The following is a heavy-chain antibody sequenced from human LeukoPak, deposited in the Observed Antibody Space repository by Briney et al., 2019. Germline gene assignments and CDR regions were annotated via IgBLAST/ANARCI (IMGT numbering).Heavy chain of an antibody. V-gene: IGHV4-34*01. CDR3: ARQTGSGLFILP. J-gene: IGHJ4*02. D-gene: IGHD3/OR15-3a*01. CDR2: IDHSGSA. Sequence: SETLSPTCAVSGGSFSGYYWNWIRQPPGKGLEWIGEIDHSGSANYNPSLKSRVTILVDTSKNQFSLKLTSVTAADTAVYYCARQTGSGLFILPGGQGTLVTVSS. CDR1: GGSFSGYY.